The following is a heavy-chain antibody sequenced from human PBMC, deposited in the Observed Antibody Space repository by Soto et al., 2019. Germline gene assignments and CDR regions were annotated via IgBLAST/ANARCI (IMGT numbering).Heavy chain of an antibody. CDR2: IYYSGST. Sequence: QVQLQESGPGLVKPSQTLSLTCTVSGGSISSGGYYWSWIRQHPGKGLEWIGYIYYSGSTYYNPSLKSRVTISVDTSKNQFSLKLSSVTAADTAVYYCARVSWNDVYYYYGMDVWGQGTTVTVSS. CDR3: ARVSWNDVYYYYGMDV. J-gene: IGHJ6*02. D-gene: IGHD1-1*01. V-gene: IGHV4-31*03. CDR1: GGSISSGGYY.